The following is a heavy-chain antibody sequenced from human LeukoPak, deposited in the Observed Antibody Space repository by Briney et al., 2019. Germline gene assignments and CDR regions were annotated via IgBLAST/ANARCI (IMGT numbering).Heavy chain of an antibody. V-gene: IGHV3-23*01. Sequence: PGGSLRLSCAASGFTFSSYAMSWVRQAPGKGLEWVSTISGSDGSTDYADSVKGRFSVSRDNSKNTLYLQMNSLRVEHTAVSYCANLDGDYFHYHYMDVWGKGTTVTVSS. CDR3: ANLDGDYFHYHYMDV. CDR1: GFTFSSYA. CDR2: ISGSDGST. J-gene: IGHJ6*03.